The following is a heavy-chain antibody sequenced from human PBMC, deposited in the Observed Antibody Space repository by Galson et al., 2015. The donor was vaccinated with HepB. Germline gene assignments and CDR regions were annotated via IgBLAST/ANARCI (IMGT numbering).Heavy chain of an antibody. Sequence: LPLTCYVSGASIGAFPWTWIRRAPGKGLASITYMSQRGTPKYSPSLRGRVSTSLDASQNQVSLRLRSVTTADTATYYCATKSGHYYGGVGSWGQGLQVSVSS. J-gene: IGHJ4*02. CDR3: ATKSGHYYGGVGS. CDR1: GASIGAFP. CDR2: MSQRGTP. D-gene: IGHD3-10*01. V-gene: IGHV4-59*01.